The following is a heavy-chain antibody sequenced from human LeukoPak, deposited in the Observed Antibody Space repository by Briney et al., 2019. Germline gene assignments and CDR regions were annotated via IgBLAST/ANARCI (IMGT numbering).Heavy chain of an antibody. CDR1: GFTFSTYG. Sequence: GGSLRLSCATSGFTFSTYGMHWVRQAPGKGLEWVAFIRFDGSNVGSNVYYADSVKGRFTISRDNAKNSLYLQMNSLRADDTAVYYCARFAAGGSYYYYMDVWGKGTTVTVSS. D-gene: IGHD3-10*01. J-gene: IGHJ6*03. CDR2: IRFDGSNVGSNV. CDR3: ARFAAGGSYYYYMDV. V-gene: IGHV3-30*02.